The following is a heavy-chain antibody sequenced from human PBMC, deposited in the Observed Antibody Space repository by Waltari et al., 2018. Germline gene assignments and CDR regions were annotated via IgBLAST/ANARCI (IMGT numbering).Heavy chain of an antibody. Sequence: EVQLLESGGGLVQPGGSLRLPCAASGFTFSTYPMRWVRQAPGKGLEWVSAISGSGDNTFSVDSVKGRFTISRDNSKNTLYLQMNSLRAEDTAVYYCAKHLTLVRGIGPYFDYWGQGTLVTVSS. CDR1: GFTFSTYP. J-gene: IGHJ4*02. CDR2: ISGSGDNT. D-gene: IGHD3-10*01. V-gene: IGHV3-23*01. CDR3: AKHLTLVRGIGPYFDY.